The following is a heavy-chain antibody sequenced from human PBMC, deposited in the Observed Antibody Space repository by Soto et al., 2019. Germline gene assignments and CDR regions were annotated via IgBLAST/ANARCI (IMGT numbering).Heavy chain of an antibody. Sequence: QVQLVQSGAEVKKPGASVKVSCKASGYTFTRSGISWVRQAPGQGLEWMGWISTYNGDTNYAQTFQGRVTMTTDTSTSTVYMELRSLRSDDTAVYYCAREGVAPYYYYGMDVWCQGTPVTVSS. J-gene: IGHJ6*02. CDR1: GYTFTRSG. CDR2: ISTYNGDT. V-gene: IGHV1-18*01. D-gene: IGHD5-12*01. CDR3: AREGVAPYYYYGMDV.